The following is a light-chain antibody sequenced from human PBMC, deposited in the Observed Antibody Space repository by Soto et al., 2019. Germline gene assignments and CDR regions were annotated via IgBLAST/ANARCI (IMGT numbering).Light chain of an antibody. V-gene: IGKV3-11*01. CDR3: QQRSNWPPPIT. CDR2: DAS. CDR1: QSVSSY. Sequence: EIVLTQSPATLSLSPGERATLSCRASQSVSSYLAWYQQKPGQAPRLLTYDASNRATGIPARFSGSGSGTDFTLTISSLEPEDFAVYYCQQRSNWPPPITFGQGTRLEI. J-gene: IGKJ5*01.